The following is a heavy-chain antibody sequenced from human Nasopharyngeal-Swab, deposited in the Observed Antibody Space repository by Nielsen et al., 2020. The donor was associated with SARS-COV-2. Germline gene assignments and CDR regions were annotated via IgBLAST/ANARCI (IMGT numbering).Heavy chain of an antibody. J-gene: IGHJ4*02. CDR2: ISGSGGST. CDR3: AKGGNSGSYQFDY. CDR1: GFTFSSYA. V-gene: IGHV3-23*01. D-gene: IGHD1-26*01. Sequence: GGSLRLSCAASGFTFSSYAMSWVRQAPGKGLEWVSAISGSGGSTYYADSVKGRFAISRDNSKNTLYLQMNSLRAEDTAVYYCAKGGNSGSYQFDYWGQGTLVTVSS.